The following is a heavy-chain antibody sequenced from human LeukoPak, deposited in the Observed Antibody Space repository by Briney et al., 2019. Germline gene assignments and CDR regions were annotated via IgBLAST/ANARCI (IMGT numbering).Heavy chain of an antibody. CDR1: GLTFSEYA. Sequence: GGSLRLSCTASGLTFSEYAMTWVRQAPGKGLEWVSTITAGGSHTYYPDSVKGRFTISRDNSKNTLYLQMNSLRVEDTAVYYCANLNVPWGQGTLVTVPS. CDR2: ITAGGSHT. V-gene: IGHV3-23*01. CDR3: ANLNVP. J-gene: IGHJ5*02. D-gene: IGHD1-1*01.